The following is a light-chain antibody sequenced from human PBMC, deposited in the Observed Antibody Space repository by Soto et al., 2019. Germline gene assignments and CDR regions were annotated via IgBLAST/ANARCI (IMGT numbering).Light chain of an antibody. Sequence: EIVLTQSPATLSLSPGERATLSCRASQTVTTYLAWYQQKPGQPPRLLIYGASNRATGIPARFSGSGSGTDFTLTISNLEPEDFVVYYCQQRSNWPANFGQGTRLEIK. CDR2: GAS. CDR3: QQRSNWPAN. V-gene: IGKV3-11*01. J-gene: IGKJ5*01. CDR1: QTVTTY.